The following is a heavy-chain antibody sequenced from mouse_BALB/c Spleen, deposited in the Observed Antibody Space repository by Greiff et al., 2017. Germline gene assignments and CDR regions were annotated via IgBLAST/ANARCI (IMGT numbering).Heavy chain of an antibody. CDR3: ARQGYYYGSSYVNAMDY. Sequence: DVKLQESGGGLVKLGGSLKLSCAASGFTFSSYYMSWVRQTPEKRLELVAAINSNGGSTYYPDTVKGRFTISRDNAKNTLYLQMSSLKSEDTALYYCARQGYYYGSSYVNAMDYWGQGTSVTVSS. J-gene: IGHJ4*01. V-gene: IGHV5-6-2*01. CDR1: GFTFSSYY. CDR2: INSNGGST. D-gene: IGHD1-1*01.